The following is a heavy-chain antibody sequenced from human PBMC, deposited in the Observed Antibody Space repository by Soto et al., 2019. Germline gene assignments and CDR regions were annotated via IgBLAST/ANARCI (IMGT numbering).Heavy chain of an antibody. CDR3: ARELVVPAATSHYYYGMDV. V-gene: IGHV1-69*13. J-gene: IGHJ6*02. CDR1: GGTFSSYA. Sequence: SVKVSCKASGGTFSSYAISWVRQAPGQGLEWMGGIIPIFGTANYAQKFQGRVTITADESTSTAYMELSSLRSEDTAVYYCARELVVPAATSHYYYGMDVWGQGTTVTVSS. CDR2: IIPIFGTA. D-gene: IGHD2-2*01.